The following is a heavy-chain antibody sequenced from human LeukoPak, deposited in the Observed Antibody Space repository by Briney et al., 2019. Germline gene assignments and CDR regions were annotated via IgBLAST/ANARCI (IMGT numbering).Heavy chain of an antibody. J-gene: IGHJ6*03. CDR1: GGSISSSSYY. CDR2: IYYSGST. CDR3: AKKDYYYMDV. Sequence: SETLSLTCTVSGGSISSSSYYWGWLRQPPGKGLEWIGSIYYSGSTYYNPSLKSRVTISVDKSKNQFSLKLNSVTAADTAVYYCAKKDYYYMDVWGKGTTVTVSS. V-gene: IGHV4-39*07.